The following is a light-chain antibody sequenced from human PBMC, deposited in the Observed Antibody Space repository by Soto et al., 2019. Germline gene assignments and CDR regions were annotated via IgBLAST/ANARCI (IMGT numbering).Light chain of an antibody. CDR3: SSYAGSSVPVA. V-gene: IGLV2-8*01. CDR1: SSDVGGYNF. J-gene: IGLJ2*01. CDR2: DVT. Sequence: QSVLTQPPSASGSPGQSVTISCTGASSDVGGYNFVSWYQQHPGKAPKLMIYDVTKRPSGVPDRFSGSKSGNTASRTVSGLQADDEAEYYCSSYAGSSVPVAFGGGTQLTVL.